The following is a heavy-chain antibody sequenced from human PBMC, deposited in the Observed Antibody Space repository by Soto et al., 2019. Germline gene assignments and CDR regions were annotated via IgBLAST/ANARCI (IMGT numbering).Heavy chain of an antibody. CDR2: IYWDDDQ. CDR3: AHAGDYDLLSFDH. J-gene: IGHJ4*02. D-gene: IGHD4-17*01. V-gene: IGHV2-5*02. CDR1: GFSLTTTSMG. Sequence: QITLKESGPPLVRPAPTLTLPCAFSGFSLTTTSMGVAWIRQPPGKALAWLALIYWDDDQRYSPSLKDRLTISKDTSRSRVVLTISNMNPEDTGTYFCAHAGDYDLLSFDHWGPGTLVTVSS.